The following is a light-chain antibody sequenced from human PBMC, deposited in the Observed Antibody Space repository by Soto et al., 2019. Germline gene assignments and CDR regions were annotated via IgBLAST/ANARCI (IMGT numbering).Light chain of an antibody. CDR2: QTS. CDR1: QSVSSSY. V-gene: IGKV3-20*01. J-gene: IGKJ5*01. Sequence: EIVLTQSPVTLSLSQVERATLSFMASQSVSSSYLAWYQQKPGQAPRLLIYQTSIRAAGIPARFSASGSGTDFTLTISRLEPEDFAVYYCQQYGSSPITCGQGTRREI. CDR3: QQYGSSPIT.